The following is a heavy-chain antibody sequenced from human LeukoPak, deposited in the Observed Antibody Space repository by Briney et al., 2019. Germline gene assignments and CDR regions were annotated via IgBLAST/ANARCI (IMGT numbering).Heavy chain of an antibody. Sequence: GGSLRLSCAASGFIFNRHGMHWVRQGPGKGLEWVTFIRSDGSEKYYADSVKGRFTIFRDNSKNTVFLQMTSLRAEDTAVYYCTKDFLMSSSGYAANWFDPRGQGTLVTVSS. D-gene: IGHD3-22*01. V-gene: IGHV3-30*02. CDR3: TKDFLMSSSGYAANWFDP. CDR1: GFIFNRHG. J-gene: IGHJ5*02. CDR2: IRSDGSEK.